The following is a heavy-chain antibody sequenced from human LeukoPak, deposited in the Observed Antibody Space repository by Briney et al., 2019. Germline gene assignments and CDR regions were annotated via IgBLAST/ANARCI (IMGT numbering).Heavy chain of an antibody. CDR1: GFTFSSYA. V-gene: IGHV3-23*01. Sequence: GGSLRLSCAASGFTFSSYAMSWVRQAPGKGLEWVSAISGSGGSTYYADSVKGRFTISRDNSKNTLHLQMNSLRAEDTAVYYCAKPGVNYYDSSGHDYWGQGTLVTVSS. D-gene: IGHD3-22*01. J-gene: IGHJ4*02. CDR3: AKPGVNYYDSSGHDY. CDR2: ISGSGGST.